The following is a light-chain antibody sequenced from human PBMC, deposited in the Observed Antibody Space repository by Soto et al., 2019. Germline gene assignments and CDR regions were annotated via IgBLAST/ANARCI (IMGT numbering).Light chain of an antibody. Sequence: QSALTQPASVSGSPGQSITISCSGTTSDVGIYNLVSWYQQHPGKAPKLVIYEVDKRPSGVSNRFSGSRSGNTASLTISGLQSEDAADYYCSSSAGSRWVFGGGTKLTVL. J-gene: IGLJ3*02. CDR1: TSDVGIYNL. CDR2: EVD. CDR3: SSSAGSRWV. V-gene: IGLV2-23*02.